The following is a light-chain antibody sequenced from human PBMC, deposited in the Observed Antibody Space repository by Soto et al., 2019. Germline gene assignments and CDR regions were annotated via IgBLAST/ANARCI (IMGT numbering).Light chain of an antibody. CDR3: QQGYTSPLT. CDR1: QRINTR. CDR2: AAT. J-gene: IGKJ1*01. V-gene: IGKV1-39*01. Sequence: DIQMTQSPSSLSASVGDRVTIACRASQRINTRLNWYQEKPGTAPKLLIYAATSLESGVPSRFSGSGSGTDFTLTIISLQPEDFSIYYCQQGYTSPLTFGQGTKVDIK.